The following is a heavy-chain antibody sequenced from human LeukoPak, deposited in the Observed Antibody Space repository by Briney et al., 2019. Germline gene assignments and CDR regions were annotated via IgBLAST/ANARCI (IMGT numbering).Heavy chain of an antibody. D-gene: IGHD4-17*01. CDR2: INQDGSEI. V-gene: IGHV3-7*01. CDR3: VMSYGGPFNT. CDR1: GFTSSQSW. Sequence: PGGSLRLSCAASGFTSSQSWMHWVRQAPGKGLEWVANINQDGSEIHYVDSVKGRFSVSRDNAKNSLFLQMNSLRVEDTALYYCVMSYGGPFNTWGQGTLVTVSS. J-gene: IGHJ5*02.